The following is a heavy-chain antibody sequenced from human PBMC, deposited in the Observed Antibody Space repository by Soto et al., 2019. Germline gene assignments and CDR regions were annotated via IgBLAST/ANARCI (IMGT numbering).Heavy chain of an antibody. V-gene: IGHV3-48*02. D-gene: IGHD6-13*01. J-gene: IGHJ5*02. Sequence: GGSLRLSCAASGFTFRSYSRNWVRQAPGKGLEWVSYISISSRTIYYADSVKGRFTISRDDAKNSLYLQMNSLRDEDTSVYYCARDNGIAGSFDPWGQGTLVTVYS. CDR1: GFTFRSYS. CDR2: ISISSRTI. CDR3: ARDNGIAGSFDP.